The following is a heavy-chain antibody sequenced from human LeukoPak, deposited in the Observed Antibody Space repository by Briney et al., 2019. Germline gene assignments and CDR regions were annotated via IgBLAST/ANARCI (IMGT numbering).Heavy chain of an antibody. J-gene: IGHJ4*02. CDR3: AKPRSAESPFDY. Sequence: GGSLRLSCAASGFTFSSYAMSWVRQPPGKGVGWVSGFSGSGGSTYYADSVQGRFTLSRDNSKNTLYLQMNSLRADDKAVYYCAKPRSAESPFDYWGQGTLVTVSS. CDR1: GFTFSSYA. V-gene: IGHV3-23*01. CDR2: FSGSGGST. D-gene: IGHD3-3*01.